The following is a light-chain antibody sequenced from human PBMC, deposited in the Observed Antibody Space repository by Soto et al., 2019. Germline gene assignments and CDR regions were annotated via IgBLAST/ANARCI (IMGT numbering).Light chain of an antibody. V-gene: IGKV3-20*01. CDR1: QSVSSNY. Sequence: IVLTQSPGTLSLSPGERATLSCRASQSVSSNYLAWYQQKPGQAPRLLIYGASRRPTGIPDRFSGSGSGTDFTLTINRLEPEDFAVYYCQQYGSSLWTFGQGTKVEIK. CDR3: QQYGSSLWT. CDR2: GAS. J-gene: IGKJ1*01.